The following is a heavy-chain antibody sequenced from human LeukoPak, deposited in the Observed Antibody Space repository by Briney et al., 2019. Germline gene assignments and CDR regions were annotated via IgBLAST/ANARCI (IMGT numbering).Heavy chain of an antibody. J-gene: IGHJ4*02. V-gene: IGHV3-7*01. Sequence: GGSLRLSCAASGFTFSSYWMRWVRQAPGKGLEWVANIKQDGSEKYYVDSVKGRFTISRDNAKNSLYLQMNSLRAEDTAVYYCARDQGPYGDYYFDDWGQGTLVTVSS. D-gene: IGHD4-17*01. CDR2: IKQDGSEK. CDR3: ARDQGPYGDYYFDD. CDR1: GFTFSSYW.